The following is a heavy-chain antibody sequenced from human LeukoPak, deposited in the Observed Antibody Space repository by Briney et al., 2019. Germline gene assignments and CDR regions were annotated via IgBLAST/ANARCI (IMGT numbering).Heavy chain of an antibody. Sequence: SETLSLTCTVSGGSISSGDYYWSWIRQPPGKGLEWIGYIYYSGSTYYNPSLKSRVTISVDTSKNQFSLKLSSVTAADTAVYYCARDSISHAFDIWGQGTMVTVSS. V-gene: IGHV4-30-4*01. CDR1: GGSISSGDYY. CDR2: IYYSGST. CDR3: ARDSISHAFDI. J-gene: IGHJ3*02.